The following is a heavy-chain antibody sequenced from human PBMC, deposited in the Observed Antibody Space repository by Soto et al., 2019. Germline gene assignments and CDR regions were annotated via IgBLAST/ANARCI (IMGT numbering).Heavy chain of an antibody. D-gene: IGHD3-3*01. Sequence: GASVKVSCKASGYTFTSYDINWVRQATGQGLEWMGWMNPNSGNTGYAQKFQGRVTMTRNTSISTAYMELSSLRSEDTAVYYCARNLEATIFGVVSFDYWGQGTLVTASS. J-gene: IGHJ4*02. CDR1: GYTFTSYD. CDR2: MNPNSGNT. CDR3: ARNLEATIFGVVSFDY. V-gene: IGHV1-8*01.